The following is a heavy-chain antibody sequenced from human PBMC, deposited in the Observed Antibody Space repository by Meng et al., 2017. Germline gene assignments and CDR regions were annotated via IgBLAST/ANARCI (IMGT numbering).Heavy chain of an antibody. V-gene: IGHV3-30*07. CDR2: ISYDGSNK. CDR1: GFTFSSYA. Sequence: QVQLGGLGGVLVQPGRSRRLSFAASGFTFSSYAMHWVRQAPGKGLEWVAVISYDGSNKYYADSVKGRFTISRDNSKNTLYLQMNSLRAEDTAVYYCAHFDYWGQGTLVTVSS. J-gene: IGHJ4*02. CDR3: AHFDY.